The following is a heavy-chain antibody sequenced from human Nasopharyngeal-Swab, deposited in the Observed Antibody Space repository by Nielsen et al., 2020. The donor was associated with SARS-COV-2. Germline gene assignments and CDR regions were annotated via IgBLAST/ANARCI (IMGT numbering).Heavy chain of an antibody. V-gene: IGHV4-39*07. D-gene: IGHD6-13*01. J-gene: IGHJ5*02. Sequence: WIRQPPGKELEWIGSIYYSGSTYYNPSLKSRVTISVDTSKNQFSLKLSSVTAADTAVYYCASSSWDNWFDPWGQGTLVTVSS. CDR3: ASSSWDNWFDP. CDR2: IYYSGST.